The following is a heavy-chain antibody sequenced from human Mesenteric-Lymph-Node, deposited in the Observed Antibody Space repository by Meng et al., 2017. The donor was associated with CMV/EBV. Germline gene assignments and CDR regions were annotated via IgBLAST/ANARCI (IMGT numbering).Heavy chain of an antibody. Sequence: QVQLVQSGAEVKKPGASVRVSCKASGYTFIDYYIHWVRQAPGQGLEWMGRINPTTGGRSYAQNFQGRVTMTRDTSINTAYMEVNSLNSDDTAMYYCARDRDTDWYSPFDYWGPGTLVVASS. J-gene: IGHJ4*02. CDR3: ARDRDTDWYSPFDY. D-gene: IGHD3-9*01. CDR2: INPTTGGR. CDR1: GYTFIDYY. V-gene: IGHV1-2*06.